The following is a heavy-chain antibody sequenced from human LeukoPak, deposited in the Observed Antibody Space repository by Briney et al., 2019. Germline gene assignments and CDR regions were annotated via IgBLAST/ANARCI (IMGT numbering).Heavy chain of an antibody. V-gene: IGHV4-59*01. D-gene: IGHD4-17*01. Sequence: SETLSLTCTVSGGSISSYYWSWIRQPPGKGLEWIGYIYYSGSTNYNPSLRSRVTISVDTSKNQFSLKLSSVTAADTAVYYCARYKMDYGDYYYFDYWGQGTLVTVSS. J-gene: IGHJ4*02. CDR1: GGSISSYY. CDR3: ARYKMDYGDYYYFDY. CDR2: IYYSGST.